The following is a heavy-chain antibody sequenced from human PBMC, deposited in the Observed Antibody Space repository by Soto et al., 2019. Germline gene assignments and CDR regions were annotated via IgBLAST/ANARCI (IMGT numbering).Heavy chain of an antibody. CDR3: ARRRVYDYYSMDV. Sequence: SETLSLTCTVSGGSISSSSYYWGWVRQPPGKGLEWIGSIDYSGSTYYNPSLKSRVTISVDTSKNQFSLKVSSVTAADTAVYYCARRRVYDYYSMDVWGQGTTVTVSS. J-gene: IGHJ6*02. V-gene: IGHV4-39*01. D-gene: IGHD6-13*01. CDR1: GGSISSSSYY. CDR2: IDYSGST.